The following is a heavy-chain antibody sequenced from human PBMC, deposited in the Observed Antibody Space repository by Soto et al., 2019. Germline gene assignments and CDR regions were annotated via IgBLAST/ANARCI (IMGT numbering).Heavy chain of an antibody. Sequence: PGGSLRLSCAASGFMFSGYKMNWVRQAPGKGLEWLSYITSNSDNIDYADSVRGRFTISRDNARKSLYLQMDSLGAEDTGVHYCASPYYYNHWGPGTLVTVSS. CDR1: GFMFSGYK. V-gene: IGHV3-21*01. J-gene: IGHJ4*02. CDR2: ITSNSDNI. CDR3: ASPYYYNH.